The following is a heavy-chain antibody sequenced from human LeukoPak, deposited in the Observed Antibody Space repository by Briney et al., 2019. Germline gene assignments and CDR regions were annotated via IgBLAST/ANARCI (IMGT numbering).Heavy chain of an antibody. J-gene: IGHJ4*02. V-gene: IGHV1-46*01. CDR3: ARDQEGFDY. Sequence: ASVKVSCKASGYTFTSNYIHWVRQAPGQGLEWMGMIYPRDGSTGYAQKFQGRVTVTRDTSTSTVHMELSGLGSEDTAVYYCARDQEGFDYWGQGTLVTVSS. CDR1: GYTFTSNY. CDR2: IYPRDGST.